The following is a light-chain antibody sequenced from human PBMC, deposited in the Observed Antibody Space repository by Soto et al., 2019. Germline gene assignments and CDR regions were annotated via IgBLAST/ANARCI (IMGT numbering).Light chain of an antibody. CDR3: QQSYSTLPIT. CDR2: GAT. CDR1: QSISKS. Sequence: DIQMTQSPSSLSASVGDRVTITCRASQSISKSLNWYQHKPGKAPKLLIYGATSLQSGVPSRFSGSGSATDFTLTISALHPEDYASYFCQQSYSTLPITFGGGTTVE. J-gene: IGKJ4*01. V-gene: IGKV1-39*01.